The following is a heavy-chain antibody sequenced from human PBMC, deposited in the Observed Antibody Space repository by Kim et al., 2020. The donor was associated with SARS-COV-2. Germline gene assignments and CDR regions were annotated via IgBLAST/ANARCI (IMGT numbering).Heavy chain of an antibody. CDR1: GYTFTSYA. V-gene: IGHV7-4-1*02. CDR2: INTNTGNP. CDR3: ARDQGDTIFGVVIRSDAFDI. D-gene: IGHD3-3*01. Sequence: ASVKVSCKASGYTFTSYAMNWVRQAPGQGLEWMGWINTNTGNPTYAQGFPGRFVFSLDTSVSTAYLQISSLKAEDTAVYYCARDQGDTIFGVVIRSDAFDIWGQGTMVTVSS. J-gene: IGHJ3*02.